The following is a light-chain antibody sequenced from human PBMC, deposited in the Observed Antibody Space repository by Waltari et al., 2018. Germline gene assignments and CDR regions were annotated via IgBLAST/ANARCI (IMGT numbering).Light chain of an antibody. CDR2: RDN. CDR3: QVWDSSTVV. V-gene: IGLV3-9*01. Sequence: SYDLTQPLSVSVALGQTARITCVESHIGRKTVHWYQEKPGLAPVLVIYRDNQRPSGIADRFSGSNSGNMATLTSTTAQVGDEADYYCQVWDSSTVVFGAGTKLTVL. CDR1: HIGRKT. J-gene: IGLJ3*02.